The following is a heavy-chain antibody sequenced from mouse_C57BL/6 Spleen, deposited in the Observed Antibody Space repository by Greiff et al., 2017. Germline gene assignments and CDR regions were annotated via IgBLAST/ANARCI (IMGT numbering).Heavy chain of an antibody. CDR3: ARCLRYYGSSYEDFDY. J-gene: IGHJ2*01. CDR2: INPSNGGT. CDR1: GYTFTSYW. V-gene: IGHV1-53*01. Sequence: VQLQQPGTELVKPGASVKLSCKASGYTFTSYWMHWVKQRPGQGLEWIGNINPSNGGTNYNEKFKSKATLTVDKSSSTAYMQLSSLTSEDSAVYYCARCLRYYGSSYEDFDYWGQGTTLTVSS. D-gene: IGHD1-1*01.